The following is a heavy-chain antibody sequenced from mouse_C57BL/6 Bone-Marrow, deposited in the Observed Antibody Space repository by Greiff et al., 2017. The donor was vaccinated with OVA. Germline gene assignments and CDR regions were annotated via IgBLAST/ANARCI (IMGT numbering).Heavy chain of an antibody. V-gene: IGHV14-4*01. D-gene: IGHD2-5*01. Sequence: VQLKQSGAELVRPGASVKLSCTASGFNIKDDYMHWVKQRPEQGLEWIGWIDPENGDTEYASKFQGKATITADTSSNTAYLQLSSLTSEDTAVYYCTYYSNYVEGYYAMDYWGQGTSVTVSS. CDR2: IDPENGDT. J-gene: IGHJ4*01. CDR3: TYYSNYVEGYYAMDY. CDR1: GFNIKDDY.